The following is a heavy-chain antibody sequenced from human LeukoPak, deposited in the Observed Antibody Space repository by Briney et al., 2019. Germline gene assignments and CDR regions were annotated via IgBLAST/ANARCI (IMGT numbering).Heavy chain of an antibody. CDR3: ARINAYTAPFDY. CDR1: GDSITSSNYY. J-gene: IGHJ4*02. D-gene: IGHD5-18*01. Sequence: PSETLSLTCAVSGDSITSSNYYWGWIRQPPGKGLEWIGSIYYSGNTYYNPSLKSRLTISIDTSKKQFSLDLTSVTAADTAMYYCARINAYTAPFDYWSPGVLVAVSS. CDR2: IYYSGNT. V-gene: IGHV4-39*07.